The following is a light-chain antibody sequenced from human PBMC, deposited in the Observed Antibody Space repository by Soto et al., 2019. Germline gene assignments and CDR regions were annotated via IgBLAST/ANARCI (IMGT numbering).Light chain of an antibody. CDR1: QSVSSAY. Sequence: EIVLTQSPGTLSLSPGERATLSCRASQSVSSAYLAWYQHKPGQPPTLLIYAASSRVTGIPDRFSGSGSGPDFTLTISRLEPEDFAVYYCQHYGSSSEWTFGPGTKVEIK. CDR2: AAS. J-gene: IGKJ1*01. V-gene: IGKV3-20*01. CDR3: QHYGSSSEWT.